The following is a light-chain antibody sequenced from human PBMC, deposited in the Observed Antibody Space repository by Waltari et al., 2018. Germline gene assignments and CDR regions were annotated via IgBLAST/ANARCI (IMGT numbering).Light chain of an antibody. CDR2: DKN. Sequence: SSELTQDPAVSVAMGQTVTITCQGNSLRSYYASGYQPRPGQAPMLVMYDKNNRPSGVPDRFSGSNSDNTASLTITGAQAEDEASYYCHSRDSSGVGGSFGGGTKLTVL. CDR1: SLRSYY. J-gene: IGLJ2*01. V-gene: IGLV3-19*01. CDR3: HSRDSSGVGGS.